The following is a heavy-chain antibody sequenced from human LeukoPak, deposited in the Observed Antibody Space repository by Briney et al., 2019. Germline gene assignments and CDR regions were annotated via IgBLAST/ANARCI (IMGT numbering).Heavy chain of an antibody. CDR3: ARDAVSYYYYMDV. CDR2: IKQDGSEK. CDR1: GFTFSSYW. Sequence: GGSLRLSCAASGFTFSSYWMSWVRQAPGKGLERVANIKQDGSEKYYVDSVKGRFTISRDNAKNSLYLQMNSLRAEDTAVYYCARDAVSYYYYMDVWGKGTTVTVSS. V-gene: IGHV3-7*01. D-gene: IGHD3-16*01. J-gene: IGHJ6*03.